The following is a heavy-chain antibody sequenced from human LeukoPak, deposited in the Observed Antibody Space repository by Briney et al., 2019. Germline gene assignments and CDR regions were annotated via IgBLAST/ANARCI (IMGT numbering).Heavy chain of an antibody. CDR1: GYSLGTDYY. CDR2: IYRSGTT. D-gene: IGHD3-3*01. V-gene: IGHV4-38-2*01. J-gene: IGHJ4*02. CDR3: ARYDSRGSGSTKLDH. Sequence: SETLSLTCAVSGYSLGTDYYWGWIRPPPENGLEWIGRIYRSGTTSYNPSLQSRVTISVDTSKNQFSLKLSSVTAADTALYYCARYDSRGSGSTKLDHWGPGTLVTVSS.